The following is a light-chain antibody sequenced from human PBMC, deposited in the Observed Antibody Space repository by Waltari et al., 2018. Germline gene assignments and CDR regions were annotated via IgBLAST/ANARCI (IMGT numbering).Light chain of an antibody. CDR3: QAWDSLVV. Sequence: SYDLTQPPSVSVSPGPTATITCPGDPLGDKYVCWYHQKPGQSPVLIIYEDSKRPSGIPERFSGSNSGNTATLTISETQAMDEGDYYCQAWDSLVVFGGGTKLTVL. V-gene: IGLV3-1*01. CDR1: PLGDKY. CDR2: EDS. J-gene: IGLJ2*01.